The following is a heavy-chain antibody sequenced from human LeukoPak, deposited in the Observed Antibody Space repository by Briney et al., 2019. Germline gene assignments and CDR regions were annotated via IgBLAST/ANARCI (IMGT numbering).Heavy chain of an antibody. CDR3: ARGGIAVAADY. D-gene: IGHD6-19*01. CDR1: GGSFSGYY. Sequence: SETLSLTCAVYGGSFSGYYWSWIRQPPGKGLEWIGEINHSGSTNYHPSLKSRVTISVDTSKNQFSLKLSSVTAADTAVYYCARGGIAVAADYWGQGTLVTVSS. J-gene: IGHJ4*02. CDR2: INHSGST. V-gene: IGHV4-34*01.